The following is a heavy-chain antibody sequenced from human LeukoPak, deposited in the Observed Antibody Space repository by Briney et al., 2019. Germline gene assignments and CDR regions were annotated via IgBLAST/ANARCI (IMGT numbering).Heavy chain of an antibody. Sequence: AGGSLRLSCAASGFTFSSYAMSWVRQAPGKGLEWVSAISGSGGSTYYADSVKGRFTISRDNSKNTLYLQMNSLRAEDTAVYYCAKWAMIVVVIKGGYFDYWGQGTLVTVSS. CDR1: GFTFSSYA. J-gene: IGHJ4*02. CDR2: ISGSGGST. CDR3: AKWAMIVVVIKGGYFDY. D-gene: IGHD3-22*01. V-gene: IGHV3-23*01.